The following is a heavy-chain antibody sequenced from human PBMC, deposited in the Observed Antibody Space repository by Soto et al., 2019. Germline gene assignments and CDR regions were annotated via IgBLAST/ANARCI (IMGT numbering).Heavy chain of an antibody. Sequence: SETLSLTCAVYGGSFSGYYWSWIRQPPGKGLEWIGEINHSGSTNYNPSLKSRVTISVDTSKNQFSLKLSSVTAADTAVYYCARWGDTILAPWFDPWGQGTLVTVSS. J-gene: IGHJ5*02. CDR2: INHSGST. CDR1: GGSFSGYY. D-gene: IGHD3-3*01. V-gene: IGHV4-34*01. CDR3: ARWGDTILAPWFDP.